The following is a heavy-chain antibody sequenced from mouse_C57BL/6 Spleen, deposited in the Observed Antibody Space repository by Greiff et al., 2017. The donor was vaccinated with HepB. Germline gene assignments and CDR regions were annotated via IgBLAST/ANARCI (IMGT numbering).Heavy chain of an antibody. CDR2: INPSTGGT. J-gene: IGHJ1*03. CDR1: GYSFTGYY. V-gene: IGHV1-42*01. CDR3: ARALYGNCVGWYFDV. Sequence: VQLKQSGPELVKPGASVKISCKASGYSFTGYYMNWVKQSPEKSLEWIGEINPSTGGTTYNQKFKAKATLTVDKSSSTAYMQLKSLTSEDSAVYYCARALYGNCVGWYFDVWGTGTTVTVSS. D-gene: IGHD2-1*01.